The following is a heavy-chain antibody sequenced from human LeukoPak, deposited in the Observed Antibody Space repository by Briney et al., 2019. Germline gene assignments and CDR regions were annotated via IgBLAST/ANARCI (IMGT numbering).Heavy chain of an antibody. V-gene: IGHV4-38-2*02. J-gene: IGHJ4*02. CDR2: IYHSGST. CDR3: ARGSSGYSDY. D-gene: IGHD3-22*01. CDR1: GGSFSGYY. Sequence: SETLSLTCTVSGGSFSGYYWGWIRQPPGKGLEWIGSIYHSGSTYYNPSLKSRVTISVDTSKNQFSLKLSSVTAADTAVYYCARGSSGYSDYWGQGTLVTVSS.